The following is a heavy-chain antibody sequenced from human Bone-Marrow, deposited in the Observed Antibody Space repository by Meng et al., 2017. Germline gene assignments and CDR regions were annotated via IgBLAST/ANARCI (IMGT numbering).Heavy chain of an antibody. D-gene: IGHD6-13*01. CDR2: IYHSGNT. CDR3: ARKAVAGNFDY. Sequence: QVELQESGPGLVKPSGTLSPTCAVSGDSISRSNWWSWVRQPPGKGLEWIGEIYHSGNTNYNASLKSRVTLSIDKSKNQFSLKLSSVTAADTAVYYCARKAVAGNFDYWGQGTLVTVSS. CDR1: GDSISRSNW. J-gene: IGHJ4*02. V-gene: IGHV4-4*02.